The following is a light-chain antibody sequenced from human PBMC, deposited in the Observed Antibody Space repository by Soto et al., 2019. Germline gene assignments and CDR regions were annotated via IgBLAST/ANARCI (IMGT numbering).Light chain of an antibody. CDR2: EVS. V-gene: IGLV2-14*01. Sequence: QPVSVSGSPGQSITISCTGTSNDVGGYNYVSWYQQQPGKAPKLIIYEVSHRPSGISNRFSGSKSGNTASLTISGLHVEDEADYYCSSHSATSPYVFGTGTKLTVL. CDR1: SNDVGGYNY. J-gene: IGLJ1*01. CDR3: SSHSATSPYV.